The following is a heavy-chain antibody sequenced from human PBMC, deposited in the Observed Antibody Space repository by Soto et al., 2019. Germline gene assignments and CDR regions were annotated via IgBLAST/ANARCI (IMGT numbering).Heavy chain of an antibody. Sequence: QVQLVQSGAEVKTPWSSVTVSFKASGGTFSSYAISWVRQAPGQGLEWMGGIITISGTANYAQKFQGRVTITEDESTSTAYMELSSLRSEDTAVYSCARSQGSSTSLEIYSYYDYGMDCWGQGTTVTVSS. J-gene: IGHJ6*02. D-gene: IGHD2-2*01. CDR3: ARSQGSSTSLEIYSYYDYGMDC. V-gene: IGHV1-69*01. CDR1: GGTFSSYA. CDR2: IITISGTA.